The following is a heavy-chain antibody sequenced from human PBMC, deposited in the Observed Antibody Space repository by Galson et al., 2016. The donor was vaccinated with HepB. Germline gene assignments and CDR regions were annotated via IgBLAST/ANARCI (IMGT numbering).Heavy chain of an antibody. CDR3: AKESGLWNVKTDFVY. CDR1: GFTFINYA. V-gene: IGHV3-23*01. J-gene: IGHJ4*02. CDR2: ISGTDGRT. Sequence: SLRHCCGASGFTFINYAMSWVRRAPGKGREWVSDISGTDGRTLYADSAQGRFTISRDNSKNTLYLQMNSLRADDTAVYYCAKESGLWNVKTDFVYWGQGTVVTVSS. D-gene: IGHD1-1*01.